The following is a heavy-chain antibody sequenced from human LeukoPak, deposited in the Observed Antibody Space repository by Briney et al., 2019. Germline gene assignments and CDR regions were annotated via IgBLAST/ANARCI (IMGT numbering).Heavy chain of an antibody. CDR2: IYSSGST. CDR3: GRARGCTYGVCYRRWYYYMDV. V-gene: IGHV4-59*12. Sequence: SETLSLTCTVSGGSISIYYWSWIRQPPGKGLEWIGYIYSSGSTNLNPSLKSRVTISVDTSKNQFSLKRSSVTAAATAVYYLGRARGCTYGVCYRRWYYYMDVWGKGTTVTVSS. CDR1: GGSISIYY. D-gene: IGHD2-8*01. J-gene: IGHJ6*03.